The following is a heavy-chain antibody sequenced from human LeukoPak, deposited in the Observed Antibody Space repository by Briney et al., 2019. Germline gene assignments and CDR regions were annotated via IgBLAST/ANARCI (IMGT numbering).Heavy chain of an antibody. V-gene: IGHV1-2*02. CDR2: INPNSGGT. J-gene: IGHJ4*02. D-gene: IGHD3-22*01. Sequence: GASVKVSCKASGYTFTVYYMHWVRQAPGQGLEWMGWINPNSGGTNYAQKFQGRVTMTRDTSISTAYMELSRLRSDDTAVYYCARGTYYYDSSGYYWHYWGQGTLVTVSS. CDR3: ARGTYYYDSSGYYWHY. CDR1: GYTFTVYY.